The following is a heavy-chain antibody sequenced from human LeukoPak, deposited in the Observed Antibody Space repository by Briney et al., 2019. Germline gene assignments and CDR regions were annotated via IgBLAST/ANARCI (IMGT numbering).Heavy chain of an antibody. CDR2: IIPIFGSA. CDR1: GGTFSSYA. Sequence: SVKVSCKASGGTFSSYAISWVRQAPGQGLESMGGIIPIFGSANYAQKFQGRVTITTDESTSTAYMELSSLRSEDTAVYYCARGKQLGYFDYRGQGTLVTVSS. D-gene: IGHD6-13*01. J-gene: IGHJ4*02. CDR3: ARGKQLGYFDY. V-gene: IGHV1-69*05.